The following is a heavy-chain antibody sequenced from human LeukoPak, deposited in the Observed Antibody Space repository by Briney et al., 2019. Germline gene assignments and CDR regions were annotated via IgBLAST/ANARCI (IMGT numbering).Heavy chain of an antibody. CDR2: ISPGDSDT. CDR1: GYSFTSQW. J-gene: IGHJ2*01. CDR3: ARLIVVVTGRMYFDL. D-gene: IGHD2-21*02. V-gene: IGHV5-51*01. Sequence: GESLKISCKGSGYSFTSQWIGWVRQMPGKGLEWMGIISPGDSDTRYCPSFQGQVTISADKSISTAYLQWSSLKASDTAMYYCARLIVVVTGRMYFDLWGRGTLVTVSS.